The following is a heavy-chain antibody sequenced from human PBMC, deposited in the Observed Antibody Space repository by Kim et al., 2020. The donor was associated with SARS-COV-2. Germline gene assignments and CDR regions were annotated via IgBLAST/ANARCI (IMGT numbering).Heavy chain of an antibody. J-gene: IGHJ3*02. Sequence: SLKSRVTISVDTSKNQFSLKLSSVTAADTAVYYCARGQDYGSGSYGAFDIWGQGTMVTVSS. CDR3: ARGQDYGSGSYGAFDI. V-gene: IGHV4-34*13. D-gene: IGHD3-10*01.